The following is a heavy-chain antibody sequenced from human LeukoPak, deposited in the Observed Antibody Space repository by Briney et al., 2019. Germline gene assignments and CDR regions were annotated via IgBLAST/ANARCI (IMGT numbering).Heavy chain of an antibody. Sequence: GGSLRLSCAASGFTFSSYTLNWVRQAPGKGLEWVSSISSAGGYIYYADSVKGRFTISRDNAKNSLYQQMNSLRAVDTAVYYCAREIVSSNSFDNWGQGTLVTVSS. CDR2: ISSAGGYI. CDR1: GFTFSSYT. J-gene: IGHJ4*02. CDR3: AREIVSSNSFDN. D-gene: IGHD2-2*01. V-gene: IGHV3-21*01.